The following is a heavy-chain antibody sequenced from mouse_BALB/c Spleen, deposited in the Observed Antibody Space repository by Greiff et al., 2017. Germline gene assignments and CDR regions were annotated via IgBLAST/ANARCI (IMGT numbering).Heavy chain of an antibody. CDR1: GFNIKDTY. D-gene: IGHD2-10*01. CDR2: IDPANGNT. Sequence: VQLQQSGAELVKPGASVKLSCTASGFNIKDTYMHWVKQRPEQGLEWIGRIDPANGNTKYDPKFQGKATITADTSSNTAYLQLSSLTSEDTAVYYCARSPYYGNYGGLYFDYWGQGTTLTVSS. J-gene: IGHJ2*01. V-gene: IGHV14-3*02. CDR3: ARSPYYGNYGGLYFDY.